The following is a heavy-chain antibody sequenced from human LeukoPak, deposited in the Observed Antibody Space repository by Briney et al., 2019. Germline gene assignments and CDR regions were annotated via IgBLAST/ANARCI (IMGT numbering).Heavy chain of an antibody. V-gene: IGHV4-28*05. J-gene: IGHJ2*01. CDR3: ARALSISSGWWYFDL. CDR1: GYSISSSNW. Sequence: SETLSLTCAVSGYSISSSNWWGWIRQPPGKGLEWIGYIYYSGSIYYNPSLKSRVTMSVDTSKNQFSLKLSSVTAVDTAVYYCARALSISSGWWYFDLWGRGTLVTVSS. D-gene: IGHD6-19*01. CDR2: IYYSGSI.